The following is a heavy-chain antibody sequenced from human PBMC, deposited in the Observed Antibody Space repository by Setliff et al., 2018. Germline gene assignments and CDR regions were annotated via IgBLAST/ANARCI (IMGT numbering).Heavy chain of an antibody. D-gene: IGHD2-15*01. J-gene: IGHJ3*02. CDR1: GGSISRYH. V-gene: IGHV4-59*13. CDR3: ARGCSSGSCYHHDVFAI. CDR2: IQTSGTT. Sequence: PSETLSLTCTVSGGSISRYHWSWIRQPPGKGLEWIGYIQTSGTTNYNPSLKSRVTISVDTSKTQFSLRLSSVTAADTAVYFCARGCSSGSCYHHDVFAIWGQGTMVTVSS.